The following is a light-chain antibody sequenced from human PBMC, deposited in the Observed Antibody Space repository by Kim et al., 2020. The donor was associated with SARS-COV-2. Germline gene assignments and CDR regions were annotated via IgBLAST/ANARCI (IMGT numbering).Light chain of an antibody. J-gene: IGKJ2*01. Sequence: STSVGATVTMTCRASPSINTWLAWYQQNPGKAPKLLIYKASTVESGVPSRFSGSGSGTDFTLTISSLQPDDFATNYCQQYNTYPHTFGQGTKLEIK. V-gene: IGKV1-5*03. CDR3: QQYNTYPHT. CDR1: PSINTW. CDR2: KAS.